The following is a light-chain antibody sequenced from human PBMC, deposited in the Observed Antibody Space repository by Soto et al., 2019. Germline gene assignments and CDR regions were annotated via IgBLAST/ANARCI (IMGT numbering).Light chain of an antibody. CDR1: QSVSSN. CDR2: GSS. Sequence: EIVMTQSPATLSVSPGERATLSCRASQSVSSNLAWYQQKPGQAPRLLIYGSSTRATGIPARFSGSGSGTEITHTIRSLHSEDFAVYYCQQYNNWPPFTFGPGTKVDIK. J-gene: IGKJ3*01. CDR3: QQYNNWPPFT. V-gene: IGKV3-15*01.